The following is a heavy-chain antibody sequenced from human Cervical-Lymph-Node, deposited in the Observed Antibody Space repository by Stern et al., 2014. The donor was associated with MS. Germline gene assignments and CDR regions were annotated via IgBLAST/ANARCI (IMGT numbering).Heavy chain of an antibody. J-gene: IGHJ4*02. Sequence: EMQLVESGGGLIQPGGSLRLSCAASGVTVSSYYMSWVRQAPGKGLEWVSVIYSGSNTFYADSVKGRFTVPRDNSKNTQFLQMSSLRAEDTAVYYCARCSAWSGMCYFDLWGQGTLVTVSS. CDR2: IYSGSNT. V-gene: IGHV3-53*01. CDR3: ARCSAWSGMCYFDL. CDR1: GVTVSSYY. D-gene: IGHD6-19*01.